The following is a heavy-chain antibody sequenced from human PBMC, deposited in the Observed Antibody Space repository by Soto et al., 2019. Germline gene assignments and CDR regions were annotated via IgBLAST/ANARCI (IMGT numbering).Heavy chain of an antibody. Sequence: TSETLSLTCTVSGGSIGSGSYYWSWIRQHPGKGLEWIGYINYSGSTNYNPSLKSRVTTSVDTSKNQFSLKLSSVTAADTAVYYCARHLSLIVATFDPWGQGTLVTVPS. V-gene: IGHV4-61*01. D-gene: IGHD3-22*01. CDR1: GGSIGSGSYY. J-gene: IGHJ5*02. CDR3: ARHLSLIVATFDP. CDR2: INYSGST.